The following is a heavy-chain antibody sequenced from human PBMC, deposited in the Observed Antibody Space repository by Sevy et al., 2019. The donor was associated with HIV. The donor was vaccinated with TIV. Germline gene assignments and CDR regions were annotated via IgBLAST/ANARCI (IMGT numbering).Heavy chain of an antibody. V-gene: IGHV3-23*01. CDR1: GFTFSSYA. Sequence: GGSLRLSCAASGFTFSSYAMIWVRQAPGKGLEWVSAISGSGGSTYYADSVKGRFTISRDNSKNTLYLQMNSLRAEDTAVYYCAKDELYYYDSSGYSRGRDDAFDIWGQGTMVTVSS. CDR2: ISGSGGST. D-gene: IGHD3-22*01. CDR3: AKDELYYYDSSGYSRGRDDAFDI. J-gene: IGHJ3*02.